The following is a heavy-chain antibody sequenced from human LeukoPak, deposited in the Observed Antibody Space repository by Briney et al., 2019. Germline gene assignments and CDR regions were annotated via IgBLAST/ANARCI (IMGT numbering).Heavy chain of an antibody. CDR2: INAGNGNT. CDR1: GYTFTSYA. J-gene: IGHJ6*02. V-gene: IGHV1-3*01. D-gene: IGHD1-26*01. Sequence: ASVKASCKASGYTFTSYAMHWVRQAPGQRLEWMGWINAGNGNTKYSQKFQGRVTITADESTSTAYMELSSLRSGDTAVFYCARISLGAIWGYYYGMDVWGQGTTVTVSS. CDR3: ARISLGAIWGYYYGMDV.